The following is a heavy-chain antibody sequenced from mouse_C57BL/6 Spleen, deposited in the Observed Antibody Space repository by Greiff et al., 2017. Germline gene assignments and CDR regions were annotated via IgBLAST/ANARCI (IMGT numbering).Heavy chain of an antibody. D-gene: IGHD2-4*01. V-gene: IGHV5-6*01. CDR2: ISSGGSYT. CDR1: GFTFSSYG. Sequence: LLVESGGDLVKPGGSLKLSCAASGFTFSSYGMSWVRQTPDKRLEWVATISSGGSYTYYPDSVKGRFTISRDNAKNTLYLQMSSLKSEDTAMYYCARRGDYDYEWFAYWGQGTLVTVSA. CDR3: ARRGDYDYEWFAY. J-gene: IGHJ3*01.